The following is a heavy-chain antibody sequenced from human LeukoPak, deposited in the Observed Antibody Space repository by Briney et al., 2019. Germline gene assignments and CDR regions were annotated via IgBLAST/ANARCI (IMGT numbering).Heavy chain of an antibody. CDR3: ARLGGEAAAGKGEFDY. J-gene: IGHJ4*02. CDR1: GGSISRYY. D-gene: IGHD6-13*01. V-gene: IGHV4-59*05. Sequence: SETLSLTCTVSGGSISRYYWSWIRQPPGKGLEWIGSIYYSGSTYYNPSLKSRVTISVDTSKNQFSLKLSPVTAADTAVYYCARLGGEAAAGKGEFDYWGQGTLVTVSS. CDR2: IYYSGST.